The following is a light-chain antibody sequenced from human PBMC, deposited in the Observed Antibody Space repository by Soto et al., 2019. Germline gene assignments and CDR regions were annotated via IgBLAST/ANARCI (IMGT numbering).Light chain of an antibody. V-gene: IGKV4-1*01. CDR3: QQYYSSPCT. CDR2: WAS. CDR1: QSVLYRSNDKIY. Sequence: DIVMTQSPDSLAVYLGERATINCKSSQSVLYRSNDKIYLAWYQQKRGQPPRLLIYWASTRESGVPDRVTGGGSGTDFTRAISSLQAEDVAVYFCQQYYSSPCTFVPGTKVDIK. J-gene: IGKJ3*01.